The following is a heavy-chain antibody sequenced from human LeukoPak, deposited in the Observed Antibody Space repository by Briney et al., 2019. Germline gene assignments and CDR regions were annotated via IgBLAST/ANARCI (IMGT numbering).Heavy chain of an antibody. D-gene: IGHD5-12*01. CDR3: ARIRRGGYDNY. Sequence: SETLSLTCAVYGGSFSGYYWSWIRQHPGKGLEWIGYIYYSGSTYYNPSLKSRVTISVDTSKNQFSLKLSSVTAADTAVYYCARIRRGGYDNYWGQGTLVTVSS. V-gene: IGHV4-31*11. CDR1: GGSFSGYY. J-gene: IGHJ4*02. CDR2: IYYSGST.